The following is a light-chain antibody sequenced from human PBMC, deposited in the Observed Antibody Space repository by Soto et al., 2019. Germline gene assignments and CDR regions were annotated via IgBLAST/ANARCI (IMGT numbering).Light chain of an antibody. CDR1: SSDVGGNKY. CDR2: KVT. CDR3: ASSTSDRLYV. Sequence: QSALTQPAAVSGSPGQSITISCTGTSSDVGGNKYVSWYQQYPGKVPKLLINKVTNRHSGVSYRFSGSKSGNTASLTISALLAEDEPDYCCASSTSDRLYVFGTGTKVTVL. J-gene: IGLJ1*01. V-gene: IGLV2-14*01.